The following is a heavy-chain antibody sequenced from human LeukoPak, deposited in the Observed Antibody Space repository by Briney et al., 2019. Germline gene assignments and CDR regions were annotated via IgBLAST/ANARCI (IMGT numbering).Heavy chain of an antibody. J-gene: IGHJ4*02. CDR1: GGTFSSYA. CDR3: AREVPSQWLVDY. CDR2: IIPIFGTA. V-gene: IGHV1-69*05. D-gene: IGHD6-19*01. Sequence: SVKVSCKASGGTFSSYAISWVRQAPGQGLEWMGGIIPIFGTANYAQKFQGRVTITTDESTSTAYMELSSLRSEDTAVYYCAREVPSQWLVDYWGQGTLVTVSS.